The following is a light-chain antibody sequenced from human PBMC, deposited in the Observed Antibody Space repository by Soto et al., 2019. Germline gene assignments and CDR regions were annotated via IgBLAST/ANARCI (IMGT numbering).Light chain of an antibody. J-gene: IGKJ2*01. CDR1: QSVSDN. Sequence: EIVMTQSPATLSASPGERATLSCRASQSVSDNLAWYQQKPGQAPRLLIHGASTRATGIPARFSGSASGTEFTLTISSLQSEDFAVYYCHQYDDCPPGYTFGQGTKLEI. V-gene: IGKV3-15*01. CDR2: GAS. CDR3: HQYDDCPPGYT.